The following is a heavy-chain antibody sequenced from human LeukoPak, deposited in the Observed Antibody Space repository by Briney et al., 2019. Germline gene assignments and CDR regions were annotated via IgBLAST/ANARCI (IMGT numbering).Heavy chain of an antibody. J-gene: IGHJ6*02. Sequence: PSETLSLTCTVSGVTISSYYWSWIRQPPGKGLEWIGYIYYSGSTNYNPSLKSRGSISVETSKNQFSLKLSSVTAADTAVYYCARQGVAGYYYYYYGMDVWGQGTTVTVSS. CDR1: GVTISSYY. D-gene: IGHD3-3*01. CDR3: ARQGVAGYYYYYYGMDV. CDR2: IYYSGST. V-gene: IGHV4-59*08.